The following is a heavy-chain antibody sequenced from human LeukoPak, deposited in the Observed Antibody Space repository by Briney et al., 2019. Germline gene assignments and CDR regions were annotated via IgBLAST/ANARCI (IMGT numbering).Heavy chain of an antibody. CDR1: GFIVSSNY. V-gene: IGHV3-66*01. Sequence: GGSLRLSCAASGFIVSSNYVSWVRQAPGKGLEWVSVIHNDGITYADSVMGRFTISRDSPRNMVYLQMNSLRAEDTAIYYCAKVTVCYGCYFDYWGQGTLVTVSS. J-gene: IGHJ4*02. CDR3: AKVTVCYGCYFDY. D-gene: IGHD3-16*01. CDR2: IHNDGIT.